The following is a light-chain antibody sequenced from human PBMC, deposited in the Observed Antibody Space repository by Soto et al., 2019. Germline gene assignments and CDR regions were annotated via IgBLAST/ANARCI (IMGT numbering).Light chain of an antibody. CDR3: QRRISWLGYT. CDR1: QSVSSY. J-gene: IGKJ2*01. Sequence: EIVLTQSPATLSLSPGERATLSCRASQSVSSYLAWYQQKPGQAPRLLIYDASNRATGIPARFTGSGSGTDFTLTISSLEPEDFAVYFCQRRISWLGYTFGQGTKLEIK. V-gene: IGKV3-11*01. CDR2: DAS.